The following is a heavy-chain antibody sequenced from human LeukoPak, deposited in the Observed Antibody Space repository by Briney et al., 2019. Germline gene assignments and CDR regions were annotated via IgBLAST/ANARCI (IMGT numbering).Heavy chain of an antibody. CDR3: ARSTVAGPYFDY. CDR1: GFTFSSYS. D-gene: IGHD6-19*01. V-gene: IGHV3-21*01. CDR2: ISSSSSYI. J-gene: IGHJ4*02. Sequence: GGSLRLSCAASGFTFSSYSMNWVRQAPGKGLEWVSSISSSSSYIYYADSVKGRFTISRDNAKNSPYLQMNSLRAEDTAVYYCARSTVAGPYFDYWGQGTLVTVSS.